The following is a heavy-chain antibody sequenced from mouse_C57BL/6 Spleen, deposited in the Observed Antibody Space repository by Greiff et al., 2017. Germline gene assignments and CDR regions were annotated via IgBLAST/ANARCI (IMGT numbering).Heavy chain of an antibody. CDR3: VCARYYGSSPWYLDV. CDR2: IHPSDSDT. Sequence: QVQLQQPGAELVKPGASVKVSCKASGYTFTSYWMHWVKQRPGQGLEWIGRIHPSDSDTNYNQKFKGKATLTVDKSSSTAYMQLSSLTPEDSAVDDGVCARYYGSSPWYLDVWGTGTTVTVSS. CDR1: GYTFTSYW. J-gene: IGHJ1*03. V-gene: IGHV1-74*01. D-gene: IGHD1-1*01.